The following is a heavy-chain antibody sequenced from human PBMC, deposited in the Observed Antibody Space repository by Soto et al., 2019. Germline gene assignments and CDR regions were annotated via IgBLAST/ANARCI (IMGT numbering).Heavy chain of an antibody. CDR1: GGSISSYY. J-gene: IGHJ4*02. CDR3: ARRRGPYLPYFDY. V-gene: IGHV4-59*08. D-gene: IGHD3-16*02. Sequence: QVQLQASGPGLVKPSDTLSLTCTVSGGSISSYYWSWIRQPPVKGLEWIGCIYYSGYTNYNPSLRSRVTISVVTSKNQFSLTLSSVTAADTAVYYCARRRGPYLPYFDYWGQGTLVTVSS. CDR2: IYYSGYT.